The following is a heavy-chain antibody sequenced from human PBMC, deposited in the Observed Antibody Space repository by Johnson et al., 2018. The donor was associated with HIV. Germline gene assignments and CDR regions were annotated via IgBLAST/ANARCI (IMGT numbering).Heavy chain of an antibody. CDR2: VNPNGGST. V-gene: IGHV3-25*05. J-gene: IGHJ3*02. CDR3: AKVRTTGTPGAFDI. Sequence: VQLVESGGGLAKPAWSPRLSCAASQFTFSSYYMNCVRQAPGNGLELVGQVNPNGGSTYLIDSGKDRFNTSRDNAKNTLHLQMNSLKTEDTAIYYCAKVRTTGTPGAFDIWGQGTMVTVSS. D-gene: IGHD1-1*01. CDR1: QFTFSSYY.